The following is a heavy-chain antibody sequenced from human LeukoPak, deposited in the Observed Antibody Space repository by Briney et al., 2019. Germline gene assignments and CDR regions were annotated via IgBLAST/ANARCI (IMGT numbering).Heavy chain of an antibody. Sequence: PGGSLRLSCAASGFTFSSYWMHWVRQAPGKWLVWVSRINSDGSSTAYADSVKGRFTISRDNAKNTLYLHMNSLRDEDTAVYYCAREGPDSSGPYTDYWGQGNLVTVSS. CDR3: AREGPDSSGPYTDY. J-gene: IGHJ4*02. CDR1: GFTFSSYW. V-gene: IGHV3-74*01. CDR2: INSDGSST. D-gene: IGHD3-22*01.